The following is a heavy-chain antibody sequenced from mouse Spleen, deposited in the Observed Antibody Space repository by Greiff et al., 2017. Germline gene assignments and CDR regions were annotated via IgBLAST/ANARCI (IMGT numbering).Heavy chain of an antibody. CDR2: INPSTGGT. D-gene: IGHD2-1*01. CDR1: GYSFTGYY. CDR3: ATYGNYDYAMDY. V-gene: IGHV1-42*01. J-gene: IGHJ4*01. Sequence: EVQGVESGPELVKPGASVKISCKASGYSFTGYYMNWVKQSPEKSLEWIGEINPSTGGTTYNQKFKAKATLTVDKSSSTAYMQLKSLTSEDSAVYYCATYGNYDYAMDYWGQGTSVTVSS.